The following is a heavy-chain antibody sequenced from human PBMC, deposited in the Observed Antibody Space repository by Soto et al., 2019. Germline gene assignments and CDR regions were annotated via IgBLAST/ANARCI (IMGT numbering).Heavy chain of an antibody. CDR1: GESPTRYC. D-gene: IGHD2-8*02. CDR3: ARARPGRGNWWARRDHNVDV. Sequence: PSETLALTCAVYGESPTRYCWCWIRQSTRKGLEWIGEINHSGTASYNPSLKSRATISLDTSKNQISLKLSSLTAADTAVYYCARARPGRGNWWARRDHNVDVWGQGT. CDR2: INHSGTA. V-gene: IGHV4-34*01. J-gene: IGHJ6*02.